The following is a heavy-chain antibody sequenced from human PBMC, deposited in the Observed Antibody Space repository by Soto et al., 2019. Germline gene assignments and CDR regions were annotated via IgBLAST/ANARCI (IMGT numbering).Heavy chain of an antibody. CDR3: ARGLHYDSISLDDY. J-gene: IGHJ4*02. D-gene: IGHD3-22*01. CDR2: IIPILGIA. Sequence: QVQLVQSGAEVKKPGSSVTVSCKASGGTFSSYTISWVRQAPGQGLEWMGRIIPILGIANYAQKFQGRGTITADKYTSTAYMELSSLRSEDTAVYYCARGLHYDSISLDDYWGQGTLVTVSS. CDR1: GGTFSSYT. V-gene: IGHV1-69*02.